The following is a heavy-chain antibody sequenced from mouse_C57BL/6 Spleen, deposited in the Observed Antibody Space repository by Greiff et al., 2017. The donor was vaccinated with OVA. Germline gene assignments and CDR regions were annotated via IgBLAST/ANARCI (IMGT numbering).Heavy chain of an antibody. J-gene: IGHJ2*01. V-gene: IGHV1-59*01. D-gene: IGHD2-2*01. Sequence: VQLQQPGAELVRPGTSVKLSCKASGYTFTSYWMHWVKQRPGQGLEWIGVIDPSDSYTNYNQKFKGKATLTVDTSSSTAYMQLSSLTSEDSAVYYCARSGGYGYDGYYFDYWGQGTTLTVSS. CDR2: IDPSDSYT. CDR1: GYTFTSYW. CDR3: ARSGGYGYDGYYFDY.